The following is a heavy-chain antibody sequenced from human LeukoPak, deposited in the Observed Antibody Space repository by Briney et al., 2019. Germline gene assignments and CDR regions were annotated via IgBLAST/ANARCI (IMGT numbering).Heavy chain of an antibody. D-gene: IGHD3-10*01. CDR3: ARDDQFGEFDH. J-gene: IGHJ5*02. V-gene: IGHV3-7*01. Sequence: GSLRLSCAASGFPFSSYWMSWVRQAPGKGLEWVANIKQDGSEKYYVDSVKGQFTISRDNAKNSLYLQMNSLRAEDTAVYYCARDDQFGEFDHWGQGTLVTVSS. CDR2: IKQDGSEK. CDR1: GFPFSSYW.